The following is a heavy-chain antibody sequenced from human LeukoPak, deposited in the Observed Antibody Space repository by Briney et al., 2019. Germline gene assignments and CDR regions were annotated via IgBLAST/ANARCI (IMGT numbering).Heavy chain of an antibody. D-gene: IGHD5-18*01. CDR2: IWHDGNNK. Sequence: GGSLRLSCAASGFTFNDYGMHWVRQAPGKGLEWVAIIWHDGNNKYYADSVRGRFTISRDNSKNTLYLQMNSLRAEDTAVYYCARDGAYSYTYWGQGTLVIVSS. CDR1: GFTFNDYG. J-gene: IGHJ4*02. CDR3: ARDGAYSYTY. V-gene: IGHV3-33*01.